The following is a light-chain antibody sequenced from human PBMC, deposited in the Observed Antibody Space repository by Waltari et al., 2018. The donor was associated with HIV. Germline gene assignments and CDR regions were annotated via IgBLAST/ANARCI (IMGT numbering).Light chain of an antibody. CDR1: SGSVSGRSS. CDR3: VLYVGSGIWV. Sequence: QPVVTQESSLSVSPGGTVTLTCGLSSGSVSGRSSPRWYQQTPGQAPRTLIYNTNTRSSGVPDRFSGSILGNKAALTISGAQADDECDYHCVLYVGSGIWVFGGGTKLTVL. CDR2: NTN. J-gene: IGLJ3*02. V-gene: IGLV8-61*01.